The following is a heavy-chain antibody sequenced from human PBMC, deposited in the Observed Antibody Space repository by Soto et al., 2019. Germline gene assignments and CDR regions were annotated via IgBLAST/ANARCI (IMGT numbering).Heavy chain of an antibody. V-gene: IGHV3-30-3*01. CDR3: ARDPELRYFDWLLSDYFDY. D-gene: IGHD3-9*01. Sequence: GGSLRLSCAASGFTFSSYAMHWVRQAPGKGLEWAAVISYDGSNKYYADSVKGRFTISRDNSKNTLYLQMNSLRAEDTAVYYCARDPELRYFDWLLSDYFDYWGQGTLVTVSS. CDR1: GFTFSSYA. J-gene: IGHJ4*02. CDR2: ISYDGSNK.